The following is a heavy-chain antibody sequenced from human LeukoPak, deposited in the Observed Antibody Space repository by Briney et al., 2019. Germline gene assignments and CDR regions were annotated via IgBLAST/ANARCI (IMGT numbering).Heavy chain of an antibody. CDR1: GFTLSEYS. D-gene: IGHD3-22*01. J-gene: IGHJ4*02. CDR3: AREGDSTGYRYFDY. CDR2: ISYSGTTI. Sequence: GGSLRLSCVASGFTLSEYSMNWVRQAPGKGLERVSYISYSGTTIDYTDSVKGRFTISRDNAKNSLFLQMNSLRAEDTAVYYCAREGDSTGYRYFDYWGQGTLVTVSS. V-gene: IGHV3-48*04.